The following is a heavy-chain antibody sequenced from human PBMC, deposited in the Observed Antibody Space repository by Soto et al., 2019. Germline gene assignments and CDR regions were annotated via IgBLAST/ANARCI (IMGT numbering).Heavy chain of an antibody. CDR3: AKESYSSSSHYYGMDX. V-gene: IGHV3-30*18. J-gene: IGHJ6*02. Sequence: GGSLRLSCAASGFTFSSYGMHWVRQAPGEGLEWVSFISYDGSNKYYADSVKGRFTVSIDNSKNTLFLKMNSLRGEDTAVYYCAKESYSSSSHYYGMDXWGQGTTVTVSX. CDR1: GFTFSSYG. CDR2: ISYDGSNK. D-gene: IGHD6-6*01.